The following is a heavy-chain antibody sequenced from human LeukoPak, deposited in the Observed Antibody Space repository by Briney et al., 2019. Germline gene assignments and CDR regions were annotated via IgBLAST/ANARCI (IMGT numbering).Heavy chain of an antibody. D-gene: IGHD2-2*01. J-gene: IGHJ3*02. CDR1: GFTFSSYW. CDR2: IKQDGSEK. V-gene: IGHV3-7*01. CDR3: ATDFVVVSGDDDAFDI. Sequence: GGSLRLSCAASGFTFSSYWMSWVRQAPGKGLEWVANIKQDGSEKYYVDSVKGRFTFSRDNAKNSLYLQMNSLRAEDTAVYYCATDFVVVSGDDDAFDIWGLGTVVTVSS.